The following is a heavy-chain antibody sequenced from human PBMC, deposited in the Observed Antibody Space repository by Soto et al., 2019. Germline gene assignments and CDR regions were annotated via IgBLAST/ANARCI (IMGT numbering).Heavy chain of an antibody. D-gene: IGHD4-17*01. J-gene: IGHJ2*01. CDR3: ARHKAPYYGGNDWYFDL. Sequence: QLQLQESGPGLVKPSETLSLTCTVSGGSISSSSYYWGWIRQPPGKGLEWIGSIYYSGSTYYNPSLKSRVTISVDTSKNQFSLKLSSVTAADTAVYYCARHKAPYYGGNDWYFDLWGRGTLVTVSS. CDR2: IYYSGST. CDR1: GGSISSSSYY. V-gene: IGHV4-39*01.